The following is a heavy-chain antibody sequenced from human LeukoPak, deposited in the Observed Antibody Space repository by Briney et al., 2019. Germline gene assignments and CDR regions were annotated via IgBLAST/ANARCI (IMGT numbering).Heavy chain of an antibody. CDR2: IIPIFGTA. V-gene: IGHV1-69*05. CDR3: ARDRGYSSSWYDY. CDR1: GGTFSSYA. J-gene: IGHJ4*02. D-gene: IGHD6-13*01. Sequence: GSSVKVSCKASGGTFSSYAISWVRQAPGQGVEWRGGIIPIFGTANYAQKFQGRVTITTDESTSTAYMELSTLRSEDTAVYYCARDRGYSSSWYDYWGQGTLVTVSS.